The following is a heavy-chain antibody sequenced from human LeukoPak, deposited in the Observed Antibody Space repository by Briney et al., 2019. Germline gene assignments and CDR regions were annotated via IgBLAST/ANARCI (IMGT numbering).Heavy chain of an antibody. CDR1: GFTFRSYA. CDR2: IKSKTDGGTT. V-gene: IGHV3-15*01. D-gene: IGHD2-15*01. J-gene: IGHJ3*01. Sequence: GGSLSLSCTGSGFTFRSYAMSWVRQAPGKGLEYVGRIKSKTDGGTTDYAAPVKGRFTISRDDSKNTVYLQMNSLKTEDTAVYYCTTVGYCSAGSCAGFDFWGQGTMVTVSS. CDR3: TTVGYCSAGSCAGFDF.